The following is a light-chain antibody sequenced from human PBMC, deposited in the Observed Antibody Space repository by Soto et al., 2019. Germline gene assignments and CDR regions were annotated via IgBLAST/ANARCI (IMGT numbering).Light chain of an antibody. V-gene: IGKV1-12*01. J-gene: IGKJ4*01. CDR1: QGLNNW. CDR2: ATS. Sequence: DIQMTQSPSSVSASVGDRITITCRASQGLNNWLAWYQQKPGKPPQNLNFATSSLQTGVPSRFSGSGSGTDFTLTITSLQPEDFATYYCQQARSFPYTFGGGTKVEI. CDR3: QQARSFPYT.